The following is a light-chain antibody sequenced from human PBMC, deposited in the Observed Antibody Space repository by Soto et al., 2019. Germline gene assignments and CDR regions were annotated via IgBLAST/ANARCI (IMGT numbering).Light chain of an antibody. V-gene: IGKV3-20*01. CDR3: QHYDSSLRT. Sequence: EIVLTQSPGTLSLSPGERATLSCRASQTISSSHLAWYQQKPGHAPRLLIYGASSRATDIPDRFSGSGSGADFTLTISRLKPXXFAVYYCQHYDSSLRTFGPGTKVEIK. CDR1: QTISSSH. J-gene: IGKJ1*01. CDR2: GAS.